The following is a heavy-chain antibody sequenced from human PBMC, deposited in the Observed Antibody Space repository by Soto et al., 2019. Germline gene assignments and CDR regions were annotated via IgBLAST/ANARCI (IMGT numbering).Heavy chain of an antibody. V-gene: IGHV4-59*08. Sequence: QVQLQESGPELLKFSETLSLTCTVSGGSFNKYYWSWIRQSPGKGLEWIGYIHHNGSTNCNPSLKSRVTMSVDTSKNQVSLKVRSVTAADTAIYYCARHGVITLWFDPWGQGTLVTVSS. CDR1: GGSFNKYY. D-gene: IGHD3-10*01. CDR3: ARHGVITLWFDP. CDR2: IHHNGST. J-gene: IGHJ5*02.